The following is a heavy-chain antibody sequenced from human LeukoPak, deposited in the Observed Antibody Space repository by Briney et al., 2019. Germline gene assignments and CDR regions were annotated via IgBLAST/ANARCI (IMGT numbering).Heavy chain of an antibody. CDR2: IYTSGGT. CDR3: ARDGYRSSWVD. J-gene: IGHJ4*02. V-gene: IGHV4-4*07. CDR1: GGSISSHY. D-gene: IGHD6-13*01. Sequence: SETLSLTCTVSGGSISSHYWSWIRQPAGKGLEWIGLIYTSGGTNYNPSLKSRVTMSVDTSKNQFSLKVSSVTAADTAVYHCARDGYRSSWVDWGQGTLVTVSS.